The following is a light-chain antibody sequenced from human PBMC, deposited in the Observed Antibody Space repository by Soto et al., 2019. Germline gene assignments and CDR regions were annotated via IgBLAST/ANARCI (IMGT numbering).Light chain of an antibody. CDR3: QQYYTWPPAIT. CDR2: GAS. V-gene: IGKV3-15*01. Sequence: IVMTQSPATLSVSPGERVTLSCRASQSVSSNLAWYQQKPGQAPRLLLYGASTRATGIPGRFSGSGSGTEFTLTISSLQSEDFAVYYCQQYYTWPPAITFGQGTRLEIK. CDR1: QSVSSN. J-gene: IGKJ5*01.